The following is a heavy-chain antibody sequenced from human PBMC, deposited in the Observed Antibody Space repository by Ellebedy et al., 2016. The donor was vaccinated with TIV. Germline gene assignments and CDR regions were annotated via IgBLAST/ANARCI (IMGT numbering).Heavy chain of an antibody. CDR3: TTTSGWYKVFDY. V-gene: IGHV3-15*01. CDR2: IKSKADGGTT. CDR1: GFTFSSYA. J-gene: IGHJ4*02. Sequence: PGGSLRLSCAASGFTFSSYAMSWVRQAPGKGLEWVGRIKSKADGGTTDYAAHVNGRFTISRDDSKNTLYLQMNSLKTEDTAVYYCTTTSGWYKVFDYWGQGTLVTVPP. D-gene: IGHD6-19*01.